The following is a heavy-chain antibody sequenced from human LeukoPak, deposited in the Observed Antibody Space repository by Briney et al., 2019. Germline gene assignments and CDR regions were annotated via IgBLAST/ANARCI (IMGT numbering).Heavy chain of an antibody. D-gene: IGHD3-22*01. J-gene: IGHJ4*02. CDR1: GGSISSGDYY. Sequence: SQTLSLTCTVSGGSISSGDYYWSWIRQPPGKGLEWIGYIFYSGDTYYNPSLKSRVTISVDTSYNQFSLRLSSVTAADTAVYYCARILRGFYDSSGYSDYWGQGTLVPVSS. CDR2: IFYSGDT. V-gene: IGHV4-30-4*01. CDR3: ARILRGFYDSSGYSDY.